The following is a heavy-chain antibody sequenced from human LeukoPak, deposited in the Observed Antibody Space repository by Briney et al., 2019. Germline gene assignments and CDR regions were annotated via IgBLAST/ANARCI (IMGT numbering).Heavy chain of an antibody. CDR2: ISAYNGNT. Sequence: ASVKVSCKASGYTFTSYGISWVRQAPEQGLEWMGWISAYNGNTNYAQKLQGRVTMTTDTSTSTAYMELRSLRSDDTAVYYCAREGFDDYVWGSYRYIQAAPLIDYWGQGTLVTVSS. J-gene: IGHJ4*02. D-gene: IGHD3-16*02. V-gene: IGHV1-18*01. CDR1: GYTFTSYG. CDR3: AREGFDDYVWGSYRYIQAAPLIDY.